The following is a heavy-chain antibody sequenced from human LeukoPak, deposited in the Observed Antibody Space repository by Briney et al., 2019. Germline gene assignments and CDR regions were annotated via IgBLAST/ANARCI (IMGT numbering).Heavy chain of an antibody. CDR3: ARSRDFWSGARGWFDP. CDR1: GGSISSYY. Sequence: SETLSLTCTVSGGSISSYYWSWIRQPPGKGLEWIGYIYYSGSTNYNPSLKSRVTISVDTSKNQFSLKLSSVTAADTAVYYCARSRDFWSGARGWFDPWGQGTLVTVPS. J-gene: IGHJ5*02. D-gene: IGHD3-3*01. CDR2: IYYSGST. V-gene: IGHV4-59*01.